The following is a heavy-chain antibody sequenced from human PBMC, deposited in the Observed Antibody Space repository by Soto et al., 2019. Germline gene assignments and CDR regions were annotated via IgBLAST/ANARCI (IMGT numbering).Heavy chain of an antibody. CDR3: ARDKMTGLFDY. Sequence: LVPLSLTCAVCGESFCGYSWTCIRQPPGTGLEWIGEINHSGSTNYNPSLKSRVTISVDTSKNQFSLKLTSVTAADTAVYYCARDKMTGLFDYWGQGTLVTVSS. CDR1: GESFCGYS. V-gene: IGHV4-34*01. D-gene: IGHD3-9*01. CDR2: INHSGST. J-gene: IGHJ4*02.